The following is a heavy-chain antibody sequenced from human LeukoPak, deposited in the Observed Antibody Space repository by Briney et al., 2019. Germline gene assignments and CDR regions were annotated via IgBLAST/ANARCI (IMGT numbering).Heavy chain of an antibody. CDR3: TRYSGTYNWFDP. J-gene: IGHJ5*02. CDR1: GFTFSDSA. D-gene: IGHD1-26*01. Sequence: PGGSLRLSCVASGFTFSDSAINWVRQSPGKGLEWVGHMDKKTNLSASALAASVKGRFTVSRDDSKNTAYLHMNSLKTEDTALYYCTRYSGTYNWFDPWGQGTLVTVSS. CDR2: MDKKTNLSAS. V-gene: IGHV3-73*01.